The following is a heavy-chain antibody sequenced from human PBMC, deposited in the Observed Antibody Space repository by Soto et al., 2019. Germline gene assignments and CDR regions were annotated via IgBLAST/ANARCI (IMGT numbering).Heavy chain of an antibody. CDR3: ARLETGYCSGGSCLNWFDP. J-gene: IGHJ5*02. Sequence: SETLSLTCTVSGGSISSYYWSWIRQPPGKGLEWIGYIYYSGSTNYNPSLKSRVTISVDTSKNQFSLKLSSVTAADTAVYYCARLETGYCSGGSCLNWFDPWGQGTPVTVS. CDR2: IYYSGST. CDR1: GGSISSYY. D-gene: IGHD2-15*01. V-gene: IGHV4-59*08.